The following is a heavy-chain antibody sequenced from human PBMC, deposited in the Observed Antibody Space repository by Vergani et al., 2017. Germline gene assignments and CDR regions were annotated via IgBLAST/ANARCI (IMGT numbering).Heavy chain of an antibody. CDR1: GFTFSSYW. CDR3: ASTIAVAGTYAFDI. J-gene: IGHJ3*02. Sequence: EVQLVESGGGLVQPGGSLRLSCAASGFTFSSYWMHWVRQAPGKGLVWVSRINSDGSSTSYADSVKGRFTISRDNAKNTLYLQMNSLRAEDTAVYYCASTIAVAGTYAFDIWGQGTMVTVSS. D-gene: IGHD6-19*01. V-gene: IGHV3-74*01. CDR2: INSDGSST.